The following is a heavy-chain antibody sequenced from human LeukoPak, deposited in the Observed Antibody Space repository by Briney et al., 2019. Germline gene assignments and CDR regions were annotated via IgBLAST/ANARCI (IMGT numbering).Heavy chain of an antibody. J-gene: IGHJ6*02. V-gene: IGHV4-59*08. Sequence: PSETLSLTCTVSGGSISSYYWSWIRQAPGKGLEWIRYIYYSGSTNYNPSLKSRVTISVDTSKNQFSLKLSSVTAADTAVYYCARCIPGGSSSSGSLYYYGMDVWGQGTTVTVSS. CDR2: IYYSGST. CDR3: ARCIPGGSSSSGSLYYYGMDV. D-gene: IGHD6-6*01. CDR1: GGSISSYY.